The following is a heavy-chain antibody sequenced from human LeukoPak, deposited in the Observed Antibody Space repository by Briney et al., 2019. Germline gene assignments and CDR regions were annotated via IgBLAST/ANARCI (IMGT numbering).Heavy chain of an antibody. J-gene: IGHJ6*03. V-gene: IGHV1-24*01. D-gene: IGHD2-2*01. Sequence: ASVKVSCKVSGYTLTELSMHWVRQAPGKGLEWMGGFDPEDGETIYAQKFQGRVTMTEDTSTDTAYMELSSLRPEDTAVYYCARGKYQLLSFYYYYYMDVWGKGTTVTISS. CDR3: ARGKYQLLSFYYYYYMDV. CDR1: GYTLTELS. CDR2: FDPEDGET.